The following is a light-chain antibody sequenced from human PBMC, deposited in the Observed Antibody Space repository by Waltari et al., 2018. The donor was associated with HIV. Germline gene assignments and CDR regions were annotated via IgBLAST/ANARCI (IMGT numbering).Light chain of an antibody. CDR1: SSDIGNYKY. Sequence: QSALTQPASVSGSPGQSITISCTGASSDIGNYKYVSWYQHHPGIAPNLVIDEDNNRPSGVSNRFSGSKSGKTASLTIAGLQAEDESDYYCSSYTDSSVIFGGGTKVTVL. V-gene: IGLV2-14*01. CDR2: EDN. CDR3: SSYTDSSVI. J-gene: IGLJ2*01.